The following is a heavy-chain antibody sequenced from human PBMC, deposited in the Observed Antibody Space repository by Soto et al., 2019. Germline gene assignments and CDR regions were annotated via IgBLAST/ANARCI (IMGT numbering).Heavy chain of an antibody. J-gene: IGHJ4*02. Sequence: GGSLRLSCAASGFTFSSYGMHWVRQAPGKGLEWVAVISYDGSNKYYADSVKGRFTISRDNSKNTLYLQMNSLRAEDTAVYYCAKVRRIEVTLTEFDYWGQGTLVTVSS. CDR3: AKVRRIEVTLTEFDY. CDR2: ISYDGSNK. V-gene: IGHV3-30*18. D-gene: IGHD2-21*02. CDR1: GFTFSSYG.